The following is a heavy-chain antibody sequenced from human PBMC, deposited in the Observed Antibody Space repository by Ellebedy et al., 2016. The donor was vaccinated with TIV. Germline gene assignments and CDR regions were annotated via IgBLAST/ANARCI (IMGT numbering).Heavy chain of an antibody. CDR1: GYSISSGYY. V-gene: IGHV4-38-2*02. D-gene: IGHD5-24*01. CDR3: GRMAAPNWFDP. J-gene: IGHJ5*02. Sequence: MPSETLSLTCTVSGYSISSGYYWGWIRQPPGKGLEWIGSIYHSGITYYNPSLKGRVTISVDTSKNQFSLKLSSVTAAGTAVYYCGRMAAPNWFDPWGQGTLVTVSS. CDR2: IYHSGIT.